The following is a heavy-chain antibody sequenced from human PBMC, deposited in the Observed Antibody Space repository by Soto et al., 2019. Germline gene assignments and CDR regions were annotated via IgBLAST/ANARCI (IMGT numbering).Heavy chain of an antibody. CDR1: GFAFSGFD. CDR2: IGTAGDT. V-gene: IGHV3-13*01. Sequence: GGSLRLSCEASGFAFSGFDMHWVRQPTGKGLEWVSTIGTAGDTYYAVSVKGRFTIFRDNAKNSLSLQMNSLRAGDTAVYFCARGQEVGAHFFDSWGQGTQVTVSS. D-gene: IGHD2-15*01. J-gene: IGHJ4*02. CDR3: ARGQEVGAHFFDS.